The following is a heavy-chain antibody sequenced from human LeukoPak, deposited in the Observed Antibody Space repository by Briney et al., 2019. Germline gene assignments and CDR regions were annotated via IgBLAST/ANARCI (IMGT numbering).Heavy chain of an antibody. D-gene: IGHD4-11*01. CDR3: ARGTTVTWKPVDF. Sequence: GGSLRLSCVASGFTFSPYAMHWVRQAPGKGLEWVAVISYDGSYKHYADSVKGRFTISRDNSKNTPYLQMNSLGAEDTAVYYCARGTTVTWKPVDFWGQGTLVTVSS. CDR2: ISYDGSYK. J-gene: IGHJ4*02. V-gene: IGHV3-30*04. CDR1: GFTFSPYA.